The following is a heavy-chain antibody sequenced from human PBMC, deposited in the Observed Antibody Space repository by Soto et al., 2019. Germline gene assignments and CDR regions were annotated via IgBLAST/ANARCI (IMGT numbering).Heavy chain of an antibody. CDR2: IIPILGIA. V-gene: IGHV1-69*02. CDR3: ATTRGSGNYYSYYGMDV. Sequence: QVQLVQSGAEVKKPGSSVKVSCKASGGTFSSYTISWVRQAPGQGLEWMGRIIPILGIANYAQKFQGRVTITADKSTSTAYMELSSLRSEDTAVYYCATTRGSGNYYSYYGMDVWGQGTTVTVSS. CDR1: GGTFSSYT. J-gene: IGHJ6*02. D-gene: IGHD3-10*01.